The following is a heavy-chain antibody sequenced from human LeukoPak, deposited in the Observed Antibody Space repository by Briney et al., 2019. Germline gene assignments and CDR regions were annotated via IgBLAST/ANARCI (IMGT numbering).Heavy chain of an antibody. Sequence: SETLSLTCTVSGGSISSGGYYWSWIRQHPGKGLEWIGYIYYSGSTYYNPSLESRVTISVDTSKNQFSLKLSSVTAADTAVYYCARGRGRSSYLFDPWGQGTLVTVSS. V-gene: IGHV4-31*03. J-gene: IGHJ5*02. CDR1: GGSISSGGYY. D-gene: IGHD5-18*01. CDR2: IYYSGST. CDR3: ARGRGRSSYLFDP.